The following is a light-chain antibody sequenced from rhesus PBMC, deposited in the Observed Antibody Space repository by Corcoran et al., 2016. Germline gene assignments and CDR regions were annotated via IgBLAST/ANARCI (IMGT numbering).Light chain of an antibody. Sequence: DIQMTQSPSSLSASVGDTVTITCRASQGISSYLNWFQQKPGKAPELLIYAASSLESGVPSRFSGSGSGTEFTLTISNLQPEGFAAYYCLQHNSYPLTFGGGTKVEIK. J-gene: IGKJ4*01. CDR3: LQHNSYPLT. CDR1: QGISSY. CDR2: AAS. V-gene: IGKV1-28*01.